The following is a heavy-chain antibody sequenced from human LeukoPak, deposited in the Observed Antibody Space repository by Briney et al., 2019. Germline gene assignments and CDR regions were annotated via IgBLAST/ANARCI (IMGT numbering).Heavy chain of an antibody. CDR1: GGSISDYY. D-gene: IGHD3-22*01. CDR3: ARGPYSYDSSGAFDI. V-gene: IGHV4-4*07. J-gene: IGHJ3*02. Sequence: SETLSLTCIISGGSISDYYWSWIRQPAGKGLEWIGRISSSGSTNYNPSLKSRVTISVDTSKNQFSLKLSSVTAADTAVYFCARGPYSYDSSGAFDIWGQGTMVTVSS. CDR2: ISSSGST.